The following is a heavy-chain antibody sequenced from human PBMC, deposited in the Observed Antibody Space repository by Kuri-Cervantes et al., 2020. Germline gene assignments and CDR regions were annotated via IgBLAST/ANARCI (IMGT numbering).Heavy chain of an antibody. CDR2: ISYDGSNK. Sequence: GESLKISCAASGFTFSSYAMHWVRQAPGKGLEWVAVISYDGSNKYYADSVKGRFTISRDNSKNTLYLQMNSLRAEDTAVYYCARGKSIAARRAYSHWFDPWGQGTLVTVSS. D-gene: IGHD6-6*01. CDR3: ARGKSIAARRAYSHWFDP. J-gene: IGHJ5*02. V-gene: IGHV3-30*01. CDR1: GFTFSSYA.